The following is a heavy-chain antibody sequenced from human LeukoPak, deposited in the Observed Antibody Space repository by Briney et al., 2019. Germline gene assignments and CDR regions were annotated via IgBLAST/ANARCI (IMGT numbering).Heavy chain of an antibody. CDR1: GGSISISY. Sequence: SETLSLTRTVSGGSISISYWTWIRQAPGKGLEWIGSVYYRATTDYNPSLKSLATISVITSKNHFSLNLSSLTAADTPVYYCARGSTDRSTWYFYVWGRGTLVSVSS. V-gene: IGHV4-59*01. J-gene: IGHJ2*01. CDR3: ARGSTDRSTWYFYV. CDR2: VYYRATT.